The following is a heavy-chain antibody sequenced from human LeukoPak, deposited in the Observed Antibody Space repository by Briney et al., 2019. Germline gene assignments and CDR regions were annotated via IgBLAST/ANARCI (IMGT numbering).Heavy chain of an antibody. V-gene: IGHV3-30-3*01. CDR3: ASGSGYYDSSGYFDY. J-gene: IGHJ4*02. CDR2: ISYDGSNK. Sequence: PGGSLRLSCAASGFTFSNYATHWVRQAPGKGLEWVAVISYDGSNKYYADSVKGRFTISRDNSKNTLYLQMNSLRAEDTAVYYCASGSGYYDSSGYFDYWGQGTLVTVSS. CDR1: GFTFSNYA. D-gene: IGHD3-22*01.